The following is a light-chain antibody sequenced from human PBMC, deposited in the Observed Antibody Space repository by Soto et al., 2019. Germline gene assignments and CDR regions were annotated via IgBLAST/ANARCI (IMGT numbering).Light chain of an antibody. CDR1: QSISSW. J-gene: IGKJ1*01. CDR3: QQYNSHPWT. Sequence: DNHMTRSPSTLYASVGDRVTITCRASQSISSWLAWYQQKPGKAPKLLIYDASSLESGVPSRFSGSGSGTEFTLTISSLQPDDFATYYCQQYNSHPWTFGQGTKVDIK. V-gene: IGKV1-5*01. CDR2: DAS.